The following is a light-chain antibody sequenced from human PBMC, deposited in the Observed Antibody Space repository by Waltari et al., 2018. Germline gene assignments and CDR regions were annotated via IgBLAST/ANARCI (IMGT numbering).Light chain of an antibody. CDR2: DNN. CDR3: GTVDSSLGAWV. J-gene: IGLJ3*02. Sequence: QSVLTQPPSVSAAPGQKVTISCSGSSSNIGNNYVSWYQQLPGTAPKLPMYDNNEGPLGVPDRVACSKSGDAATLVSTGLQTGDEAEYYCGTVDSSLGAWVCGGGTKLTVL. CDR1: SSNIGNNY. V-gene: IGLV1-51*01.